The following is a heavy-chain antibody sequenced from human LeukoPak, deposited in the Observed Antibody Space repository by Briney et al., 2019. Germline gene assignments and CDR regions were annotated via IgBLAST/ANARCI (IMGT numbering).Heavy chain of an antibody. CDR2: IYPGDSDT. D-gene: IGHD3-22*01. J-gene: IGHJ4*02. V-gene: IGHV5-51*03. CDR3: ARPHHASSGYYSDY. Sequence: GESLNISCNGSGYSFTSYWIGWVRQMPGKGVEWMGIIYPGDSDTRYSPSFQGQVTISADQSISTAYLQWSSLKASDTAMYYCARPHHASSGYYSDYWGQGTLVTVSS. CDR1: GYSFTSYW.